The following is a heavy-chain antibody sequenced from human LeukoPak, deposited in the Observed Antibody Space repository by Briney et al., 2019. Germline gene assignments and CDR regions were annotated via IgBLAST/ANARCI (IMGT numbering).Heavy chain of an antibody. J-gene: IGHJ3*02. Sequence: PGGSLRLSCAASGFTFSSYGMHWVRQAPGKGLEGVAVICYDGGNKYYADSVKGRFTISRDNSKNTLYLQMNSLRAEDTAVYYCARDQTAFDIWGQGTMVTVSS. CDR2: ICYDGGNK. CDR3: ARDQTAFDI. V-gene: IGHV3-33*01. CDR1: GFTFSSYG.